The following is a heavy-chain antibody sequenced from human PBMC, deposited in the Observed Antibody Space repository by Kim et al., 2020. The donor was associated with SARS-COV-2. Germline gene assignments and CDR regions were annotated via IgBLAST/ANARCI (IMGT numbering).Heavy chain of an antibody. Sequence: GGSLRLSCAASGFTFDDYAMHWVRQAPGKGLEWVSLISGDGGSTYYADSVKGRFTISRDNSKNSLYLQMNSLRTEDTALYYCAKAENYDFWSGPFKHGMDVWGQGTTVTVSS. CDR1: GFTFDDYA. V-gene: IGHV3-43*02. CDR2: ISGDGGST. J-gene: IGHJ6*02. CDR3: AKAENYDFWSGPFKHGMDV. D-gene: IGHD3-3*01.